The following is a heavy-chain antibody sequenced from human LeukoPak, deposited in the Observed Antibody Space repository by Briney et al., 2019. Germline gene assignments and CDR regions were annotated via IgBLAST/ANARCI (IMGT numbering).Heavy chain of an antibody. V-gene: IGHV3-23*01. CDR1: GFIFSTYA. J-gene: IGHJ4*02. Sequence: QPGGSLRLSCAASGFIFSTYAMSWVRQAPEKGLEWFSAIGGSGDNTYYADSVKGRFTISRDNSKNTLYLQMNSLRAEDTAIYYCAKGYSGYDLSFDYWGQGTLVTVSS. CDR2: IGGSGDNT. CDR3: AKGYSGYDLSFDY. D-gene: IGHD5-12*01.